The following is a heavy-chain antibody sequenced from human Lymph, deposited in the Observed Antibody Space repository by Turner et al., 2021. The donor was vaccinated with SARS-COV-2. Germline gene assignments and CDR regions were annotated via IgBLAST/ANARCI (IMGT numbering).Heavy chain of an antibody. Sequence: QVLLQESGPGLVCPSETLSLTCTAPGGSISSTSWGWIRQSPGRGLEWIGYFNKIGSIDYHPTLRSRVTISVNTSKNQLSLNLISVTAADTAVYYCARHQGSTSGYDHGMNVWGQGTAVIVSS. V-gene: IGHV4-59*08. CDR1: GGSISSTS. D-gene: IGHD1-1*01. J-gene: IGHJ6*02. CDR3: ARHQGSTSGYDHGMNV. CDR2: FNKIGSI.